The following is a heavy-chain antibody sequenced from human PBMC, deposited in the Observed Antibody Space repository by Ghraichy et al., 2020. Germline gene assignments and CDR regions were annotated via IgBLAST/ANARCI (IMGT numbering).Heavy chain of an antibody. D-gene: IGHD3-22*01. CDR2: IYYSGST. CDR1: GGSISSSSYY. V-gene: IGHV4-39*07. CDR3: ARVRFYYDSSGYYYFDY. J-gene: IGHJ4*02. Sequence: SETLSLTCTVSGGSISSSSYYWGWIRQPPGKGLEWIGSIYYSGSTYYNPSLKSRVTISVDTSKNQFSLKLSSVTAADTAVYYCARVRFYYDSSGYYYFDYWGQGTLVTVSS.